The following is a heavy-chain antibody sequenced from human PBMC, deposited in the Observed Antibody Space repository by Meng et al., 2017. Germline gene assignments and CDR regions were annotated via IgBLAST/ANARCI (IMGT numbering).Heavy chain of an antibody. V-gene: IGHV2-5*02. CDR1: GFSLSTSGVG. CDR2: IYWDDDK. CDR3: AHSDLYFDY. J-gene: IGHJ4*02. Sequence: QIPLKESGPTLVKPTQTLTLTCTFSGFSLSTSGVGVGWIRQPPGKALEWLALIYWDDDKRYSPSLKSRLTITKDTSKNQVVLTMINMDPVDTATYYCAHSDLYFDYWGQGTLVTVSS.